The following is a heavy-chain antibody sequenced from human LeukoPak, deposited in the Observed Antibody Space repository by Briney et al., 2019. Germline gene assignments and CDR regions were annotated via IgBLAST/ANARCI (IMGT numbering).Heavy chain of an antibody. CDR1: GGTFSSYA. CDR3: ASGGTGSSGWTLDY. D-gene: IGHD6-19*01. J-gene: IGHJ4*02. V-gene: IGHV1-69*04. CDR2: IIPILGIA. Sequence: SAKVSCKASGGTFSSYAISWVRQAPGQGLEWMGRIIPILGIANYAQKFQGRVTITADKSTSTAYMELSSLRSEDTAVYYCASGGTGSSGWTLDYWGQGTLVTVSS.